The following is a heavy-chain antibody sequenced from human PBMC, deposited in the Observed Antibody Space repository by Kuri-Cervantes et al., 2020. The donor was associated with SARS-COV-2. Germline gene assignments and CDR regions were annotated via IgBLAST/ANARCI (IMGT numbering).Heavy chain of an antibody. D-gene: IGHD1-1*01. CDR1: GGSFRGYY. V-gene: IGHV4-34*01. CDR2: INHSGST. J-gene: IGHJ6*02. CDR3: ARVKGWNDRHYYYYYGMDV. Sequence: SQTLSLTFSVYGGSFRGYYCSWLRPPPGKGLEWVGKINHSGSTNYNPSLKRRVTLSVDTSKNQFSLKLNSVTAADTAVYYCARVKGWNDRHYYYYYGMDVWGQGTTVTVSS.